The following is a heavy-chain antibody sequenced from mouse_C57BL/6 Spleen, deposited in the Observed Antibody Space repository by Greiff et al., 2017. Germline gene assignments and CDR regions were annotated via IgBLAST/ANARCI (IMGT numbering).Heavy chain of an antibody. CDR1: GYAFSSSW. V-gene: IGHV1-82*01. J-gene: IGHJ2*01. D-gene: IGHD3-3*01. CDR2: IYPGDRDT. Sequence: VQLQQSGAELVKPGASVKLSCKASGYAFSSSWMNWVKQRPGKGLEWIGWIYPGDRDTNYNGKFKGKATLTADKSSSTDYMQLSSLTSEDSAVYFCASAVLGDFDDWGQGTTLTVSS. CDR3: ASAVLGDFDD.